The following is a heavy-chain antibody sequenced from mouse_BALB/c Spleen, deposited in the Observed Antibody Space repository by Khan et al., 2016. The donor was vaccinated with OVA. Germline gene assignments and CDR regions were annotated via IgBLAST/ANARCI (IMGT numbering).Heavy chain of an antibody. CDR1: GYSITSDYA. D-gene: IGHD2-3*01. J-gene: IGHJ4*01. V-gene: IGHV3-2*02. CDR3: ARDGSRYNYAMDY. CDR2: ISYSGST. Sequence: VQLKQSGPGLVKPSQSLSLTCTVTGYSITSDYAWNWIRQFPGNKLEWMGYISYSGSTNYNPSHKSRISITRDTSKNQFFLQLNSVTTEDTATYYCARDGSRYNYAMDYWGQGTSVTVSS.